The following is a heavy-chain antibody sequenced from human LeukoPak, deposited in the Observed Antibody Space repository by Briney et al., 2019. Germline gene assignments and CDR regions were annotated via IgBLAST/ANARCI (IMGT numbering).Heavy chain of an antibody. CDR2: INPNSGDT. CDR3: ARELGYCTNGVCPFDY. J-gene: IGHJ4*02. Sequence: GASVKVLCKASGYTFSAYYMHWVRQAPGQGLEWMGRINPNSGDTNHAQKFQGRVTMTRDTSISTAYMELSSLKSDDTAVYYCARELGYCTNGVCPFDYWGQGTLVTVSS. CDR1: GYTFSAYY. D-gene: IGHD2-8*01. V-gene: IGHV1-2*06.